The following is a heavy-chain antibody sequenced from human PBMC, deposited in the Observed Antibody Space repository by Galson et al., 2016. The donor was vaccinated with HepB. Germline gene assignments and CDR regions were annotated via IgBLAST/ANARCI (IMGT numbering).Heavy chain of an antibody. CDR2: ISFDGSNK. CDR3: EKDRHGKGYFDY. J-gene: IGHJ4*02. V-gene: IGHV3-30*18. D-gene: IGHD4-17*01. CDR1: GFTFNNYD. Sequence: SLRLSCAASGFTFNNYDMHWVRQAPGKGLEWVAVISFDGSNKYYADSVKGRFTISRDNSKNTLYLQMNSLRAEDTAVYYCEKDRHGKGYFDYWGQGTLVTVSS.